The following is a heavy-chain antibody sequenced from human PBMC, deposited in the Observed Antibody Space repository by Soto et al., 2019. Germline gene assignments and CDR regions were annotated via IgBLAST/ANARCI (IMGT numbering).Heavy chain of an antibody. CDR2: ISGSGGTT. J-gene: IGHJ4*02. CDR3: AKGIDSFGYYLPHYFDY. Sequence: GGSLRLSCAASGFTFSSYAMSWVRQAPGKGLEWVSAISGSGGTTYYTDSVKGRFTISRDNSKNTLYLQMNSLRAEDTAVYYCAKGIDSFGYYLPHYFDYWGQGTLVTVSS. V-gene: IGHV3-23*01. D-gene: IGHD3-22*01. CDR1: GFTFSSYA.